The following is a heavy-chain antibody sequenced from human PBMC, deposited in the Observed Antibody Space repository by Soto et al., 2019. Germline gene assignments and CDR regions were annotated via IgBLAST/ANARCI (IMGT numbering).Heavy chain of an antibody. Sequence: PGGSLRLSCVVSGFTFSSYGMSWVRQAPGKGLEWVSGISGISDGGYSTYYADPVKGRFTISRDNSKNTLYVQMNSLRAEDTAVYYCAKPHVTYYYYGMDVWGHGTTVTVSS. CDR1: GFTFSSYG. CDR3: AKPHVTYYYYGMDV. CDR2: ISGISDGGYST. J-gene: IGHJ6*02. V-gene: IGHV3-23*01.